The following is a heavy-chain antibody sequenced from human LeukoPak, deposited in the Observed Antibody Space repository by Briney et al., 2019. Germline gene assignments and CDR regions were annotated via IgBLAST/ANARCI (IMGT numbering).Heavy chain of an antibody. D-gene: IGHD5-18*01. CDR2: TYYRSKWYN. V-gene: IGHV6-1*01. Sequence: SQTLSLTCAISGDSVSSNSAAWNWIRQSPSRGLEWLGRTYYRSKWYNDYAVSVKSRITINPDTSKNQFSLQPNSVTPEDTAVYHCARSPGIQLWEYYYYGMDVWGQGTTVTVSS. CDR1: GDSVSSNSAA. CDR3: ARSPGIQLWEYYYYGMDV. J-gene: IGHJ6*02.